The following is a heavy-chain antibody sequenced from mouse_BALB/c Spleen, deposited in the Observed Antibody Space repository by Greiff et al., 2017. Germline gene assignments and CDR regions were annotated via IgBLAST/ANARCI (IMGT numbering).Heavy chain of an antibody. CDR1: GFTFSSYG. CDR3: AREAEDLFAY. Sequence: EVQVVESGGDLVKPGGSLKLSCAASGFTFSSYGMSWVRQTPDKRLEWVATISSGGSYTYYPDSVKGRFTISRDNAKNTLYLQMSSLKSEDTAMYYCAREAEDLFAYWGQGTLVTVSA. J-gene: IGHJ3*01. V-gene: IGHV5-6*01. CDR2: ISSGGSYT.